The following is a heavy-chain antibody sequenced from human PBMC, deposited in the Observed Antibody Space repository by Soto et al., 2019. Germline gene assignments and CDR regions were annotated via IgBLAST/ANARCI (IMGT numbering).Heavy chain of an antibody. V-gene: IGHV3-48*02. CDR3: ARDGDYDFWSGPGAFDI. J-gene: IGHJ3*02. D-gene: IGHD3-3*01. CDR2: ISSSSSTI. CDR1: EFSFSSYT. Sequence: GVSRRLSCEASEFSFSSYTMTWVRQAPGGGLEWVSYISSSSSTIYYADSVKGRFTISRDNAKNSLYLQMNSLRDEDTAVCYCARDGDYDFWSGPGAFDIWGQGTMVTVSS.